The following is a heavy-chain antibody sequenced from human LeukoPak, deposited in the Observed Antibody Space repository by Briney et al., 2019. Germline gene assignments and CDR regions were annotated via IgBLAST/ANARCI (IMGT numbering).Heavy chain of an antibody. CDR1: GGSISPYC. CDR2: SYYSGRN. V-gene: IGHV4-59*12. D-gene: IGHD3-10*01. Sequence: SETLSLTCTDPGGSISPYCWCWIRQPPGGGLEWIGYSYYSGRNNYNPSLKSRVTISVDTTKNHYSQELTSVTAADTAEYYCARDCGGDFDYWGQGTLVTVSS. CDR3: ARDCGGDFDY. J-gene: IGHJ4*02.